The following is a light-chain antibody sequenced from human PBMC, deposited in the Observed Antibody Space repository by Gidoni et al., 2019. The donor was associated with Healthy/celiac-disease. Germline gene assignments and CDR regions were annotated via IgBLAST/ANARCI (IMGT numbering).Light chain of an antibody. J-gene: IGKJ5*01. CDR1: QSVSSN. CDR3: QQYNNWPPIT. CDR2: GAS. Sequence: IVMTQSPSTLSVSPGESATLSCRASQSVSSNLAWYQQKPGQAPRLLIYGASTRATGIPARFSGSGSGTEFTLTISSLKSEDFAVYYCQQYNNWPPITFGQGTRLEIK. V-gene: IGKV3-15*01.